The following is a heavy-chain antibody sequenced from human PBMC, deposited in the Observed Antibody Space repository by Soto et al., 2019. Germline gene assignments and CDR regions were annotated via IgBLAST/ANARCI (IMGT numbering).Heavy chain of an antibody. Sequence: PGGSLRLSCAASGFTVGDSYLNWVRQAPGKGLEWVSVIYRSGSTYYADSVKGRFSISRDTSKNTLYLQMNSLRADDTAVYYCAREDRNYSDRSGYFHWGQGALVTVSS. CDR2: IYRSGST. V-gene: IGHV3-53*01. D-gene: IGHD3-22*01. CDR3: AREDRNYSDRSGYFH. CDR1: GFTVGDSY. J-gene: IGHJ4*02.